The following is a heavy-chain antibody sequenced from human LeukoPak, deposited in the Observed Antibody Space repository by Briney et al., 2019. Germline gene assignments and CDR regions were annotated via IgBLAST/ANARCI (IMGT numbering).Heavy chain of an antibody. CDR3: ARRVAVPGSYYFDY. J-gene: IGHJ4*02. CDR1: GGSIGSYY. V-gene: IGHV4-59*08. Sequence: SETLSLTCTVSGGSIGSYYWTWIRQPPGKGLEWIGYIYYSGTTKYNPSLKSRVTLSLDTSKNQFSLRLNSVTAADTAVYYCARRVAVPGSYYFDYWSQGTLVTVSS. D-gene: IGHD2-2*01. CDR2: IYYSGTT.